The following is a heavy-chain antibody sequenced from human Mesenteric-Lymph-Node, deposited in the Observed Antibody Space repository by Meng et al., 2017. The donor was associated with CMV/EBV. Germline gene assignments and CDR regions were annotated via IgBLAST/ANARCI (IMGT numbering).Heavy chain of an antibody. V-gene: IGHV1-18*01. J-gene: IGHJ6*02. Sequence: ASVKVSCKASGYTFTSYGISWVRQAPGQGLEWMGWISAYNGNTNYAQKLQGRVTMTTDTSTSTVYMELSSLRSEDTAVYYCARELDWGGMDVWGQGTTVTVSS. D-gene: IGHD3-16*01. CDR2: ISAYNGNT. CDR3: ARELDWGGMDV. CDR1: GYTFTSYG.